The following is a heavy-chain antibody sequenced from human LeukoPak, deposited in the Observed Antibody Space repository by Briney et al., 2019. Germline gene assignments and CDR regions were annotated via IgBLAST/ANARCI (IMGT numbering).Heavy chain of an antibody. V-gene: IGHV3-21*01. Sequence: GGSLRLSCAASGFTFSSYSMIWVRQAPGKGLEWVSSISSSSSYIYYADSVKGRFTISRDNAKNSLYLQMNSLRAEDTAVYYCARDGGGATDDAFDIWGQGTMVTVSS. CDR2: ISSSSSYI. D-gene: IGHD1-26*01. J-gene: IGHJ3*02. CDR3: ARDGGGATDDAFDI. CDR1: GFTFSSYS.